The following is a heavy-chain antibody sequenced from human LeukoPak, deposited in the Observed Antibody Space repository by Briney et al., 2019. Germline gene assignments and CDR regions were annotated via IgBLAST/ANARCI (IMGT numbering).Heavy chain of an antibody. CDR2: INPNSRGT. Sequence: ASVKVSCMASGYAVTTYYMHWVRQAPGHGLEWMAWINPNSRGTRCAQKFQGRVTLTRDTSISTAYLELSSLTSDDTAVYYCAGGSGGYFGSRSFSFWGQGTLVTVSS. D-gene: IGHD3-10*01. V-gene: IGHV1-2*02. CDR1: GYAVTTYY. CDR3: AGGSGGYFGSRSFSF. J-gene: IGHJ4*02.